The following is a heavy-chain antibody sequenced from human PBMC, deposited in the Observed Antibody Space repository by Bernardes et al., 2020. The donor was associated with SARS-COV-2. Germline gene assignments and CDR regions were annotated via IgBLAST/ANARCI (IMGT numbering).Heavy chain of an antibody. J-gene: IGHJ4*02. D-gene: IGHD4-17*01. CDR1: GFTFGSYG. CDR3: TGGLTTDY. CDR2: ITERSERS. Sequence: GSLRLSCAASGFTFGSYGMSWVRQAPGKGLEWVAYITERSERSIYADSVKGQFTISRDNSRDTLYLQLNNLRAEDTAIYYCTGGLTTDYWGQGTLVTVSS. V-gene: IGHV3-23*01.